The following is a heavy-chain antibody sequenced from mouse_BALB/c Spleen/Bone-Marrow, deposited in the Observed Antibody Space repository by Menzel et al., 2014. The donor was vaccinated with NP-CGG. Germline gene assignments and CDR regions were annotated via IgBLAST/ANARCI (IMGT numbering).Heavy chain of an antibody. Sequence: QVQLQHPGAELVKPGASVKLSCKASGYTFXSYYMYWVKQRPGQGFEWIGEINPSNGGTNFNEKFKSKATLTVDKSSSTAYMQLSSLTSEDSAVYYCTRDHGSSYDAMDHCGQGTSVTVSS. V-gene: IGHV1S81*02. D-gene: IGHD1-1*01. CDR2: INPSNGGT. J-gene: IGHJ4*01. CDR3: TRDHGSSYDAMDH. CDR1: GYTFXSYY.